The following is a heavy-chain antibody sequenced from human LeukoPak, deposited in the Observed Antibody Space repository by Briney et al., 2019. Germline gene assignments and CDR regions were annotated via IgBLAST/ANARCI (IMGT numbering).Heavy chain of an antibody. CDR1: GGSISSYY. CDR2: IYYSGST. V-gene: IGHV4-59*01. D-gene: IGHD6-13*01. CDR3: ARDAGLSSSWSNWFDP. Sequence: PSETLSLTCTVSGGSISSYYWSWIRQPPGKGLEWIGYIYYSGSTNYNPSLKSRVTISVDTSKNQFSLKPSSVTAADTAVYYCARDAGLSSSWSNWFDPWGQGTLVTVSS. J-gene: IGHJ5*02.